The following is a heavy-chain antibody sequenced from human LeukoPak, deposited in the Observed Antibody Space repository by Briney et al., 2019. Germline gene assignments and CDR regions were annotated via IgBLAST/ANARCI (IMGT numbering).Heavy chain of an antibody. D-gene: IGHD3-22*01. CDR1: GGTFSSYA. Sequence: GASVKVSCKASGGTFSSYAISWVRQAPGQGLEWMGGIIPIFGTANYAQKFQGRVTITADESTSTAYMELSSLRSEDTAVYYCARGPSSGYYYSDHWGQGTLVTVSS. CDR3: ARGPSSGYYYSDH. V-gene: IGHV1-69*13. CDR2: IIPIFGTA. J-gene: IGHJ4*02.